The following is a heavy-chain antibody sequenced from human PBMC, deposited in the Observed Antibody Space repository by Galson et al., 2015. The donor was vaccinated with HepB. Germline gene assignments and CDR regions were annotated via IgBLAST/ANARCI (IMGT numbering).Heavy chain of an antibody. V-gene: IGHV1-69*13. CDR2: IIPIFGTA. D-gene: IGHD3-16*01. Sequence: SVKVSCKASGGTFSSYAISWVRQAPGQGLEWMGGIIPIFGTANYAQKFQGRVTITADESTSTAYMELSSLRSEDTAVYYCARGPFGGDVNRFDPWGQGTLVTVSS. J-gene: IGHJ5*02. CDR1: GGTFSSYA. CDR3: ARGPFGGDVNRFDP.